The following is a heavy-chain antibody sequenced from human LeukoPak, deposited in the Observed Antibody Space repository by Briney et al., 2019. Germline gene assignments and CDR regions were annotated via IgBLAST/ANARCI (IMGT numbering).Heavy chain of an antibody. V-gene: IGHV3-7*05. CDR3: AKAGYTSSWPLDY. CDR2: IKQDGSET. CDR1: GFTFSSYW. J-gene: IGHJ4*02. Sequence: GSLRLSCAASGFTFSSYWTSWLRQAPGKGLEWVANIKQDGSETYYVDSVKGRFTVSRDNTKHSLYLQMSSLRAEDTAVYYCAKAGYTSSWPLDYWGQGTQVTVSS. D-gene: IGHD6-13*01.